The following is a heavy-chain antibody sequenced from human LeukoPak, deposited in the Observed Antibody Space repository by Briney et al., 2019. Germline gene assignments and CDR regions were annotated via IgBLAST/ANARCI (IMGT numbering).Heavy chain of an antibody. CDR1: GFTVSSNY. Sequence: GGSLRLSCAASGFTVSSNYMSWVRQAPGKGLEWVSLILGSGDTRYADSVKGRFTISRDNSKDTLYLQMSSVRVDDTAVYYCARDRGRYYDSRGFYWGYYFDSWGQGILVTVST. J-gene: IGHJ4*02. CDR3: ARDRGRYYDSRGFYWGYYFDS. V-gene: IGHV3-66*01. D-gene: IGHD3-22*01. CDR2: ILGSGDT.